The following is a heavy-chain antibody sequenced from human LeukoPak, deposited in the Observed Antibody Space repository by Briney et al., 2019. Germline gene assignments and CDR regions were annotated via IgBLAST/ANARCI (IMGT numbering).Heavy chain of an antibody. CDR3: ARSGGATLYYFDY. V-gene: IGHV5-51*01. Sequence: GASLKISCKGSGYRFTSYWIGWVRQMPGKGLEWMGIIYPGDSDTRYSPSFQGQVTISADKSISTAYLQWSSLKASDTAMYYCARSGGATLYYFDYWGQGTLVTVSS. CDR1: GYRFTSYW. CDR2: IYPGDSDT. D-gene: IGHD1-26*01. J-gene: IGHJ4*02.